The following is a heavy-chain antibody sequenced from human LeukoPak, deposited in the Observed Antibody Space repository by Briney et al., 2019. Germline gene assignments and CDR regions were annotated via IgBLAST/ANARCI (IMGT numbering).Heavy chain of an antibody. CDR3: ARGPFVGITGTTWAEY. CDR2: MNPNSGNT. J-gene: IGHJ4*02. CDR1: GYTFTSYD. Sequence: GASVKVSCKASGYTFTSYDINWVRQATGQGHEWMGWMNPNSGNTGYAQKFQGRVTMTRNTSISTAYMELSSLRSEDTAVYYCARGPFVGITGTTWAEYWGQGTLVTVSS. V-gene: IGHV1-8*01. D-gene: IGHD1-20*01.